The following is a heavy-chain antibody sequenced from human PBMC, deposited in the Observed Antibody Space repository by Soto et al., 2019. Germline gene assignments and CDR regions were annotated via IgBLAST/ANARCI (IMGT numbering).Heavy chain of an antibody. CDR1: GYTFTSYA. D-gene: IGHD2-2*01. J-gene: IGHJ4*02. Sequence: ASVKVSCKASGYTFTSYAMHWVRQAPGQRLEWMGWINAGNGNTKYSQKFQGRVTITRDTSASTAYMELSSLRSEDTAVYYCARVGGIVVVPAAYYFDYWGQGTLVTVSS. CDR2: INAGNGNT. V-gene: IGHV1-3*01. CDR3: ARVGGIVVVPAAYYFDY.